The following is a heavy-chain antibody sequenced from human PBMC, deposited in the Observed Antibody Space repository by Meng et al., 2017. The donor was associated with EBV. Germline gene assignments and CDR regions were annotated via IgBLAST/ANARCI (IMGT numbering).Heavy chain of an antibody. D-gene: IGHD1-20*01. CDR1: GGTFSSCA. J-gene: IGHJ4*02. Sequence: HVPLVERGAGVEKPGVLVKVSSKASGGTFSSCAISWGRQAPGHGLEWMGGIIHIFGTANYAQKFQGRGTITADESTSTAYMELSSLRSEDTAVYYCARAPDNWNDGPYYWGQGTLVTVSS. CDR3: ARAPDNWNDGPYY. CDR2: IIHIFGTA. V-gene: IGHV1-69*01.